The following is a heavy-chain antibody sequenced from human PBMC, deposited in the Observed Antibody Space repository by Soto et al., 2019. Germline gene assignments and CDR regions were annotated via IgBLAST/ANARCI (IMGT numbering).Heavy chain of an antibody. J-gene: IGHJ4*02. CDR2: IYYSGST. CDR1: GGSISSSSYY. V-gene: IGHV4-39*01. CDR3: ARRAVTDYFDY. D-gene: IGHD4-17*01. Sequence: QLQLQESGPGLVKPSETLSLTCTVSGGSISSSSYYWGWIRQPPGKGLEWIGSIYYSGSTYYNPSLKSRVTISVDTSKNQFSLKLSSVTAADTAVYYCARRAVTDYFDYWGQGTLVTVSS.